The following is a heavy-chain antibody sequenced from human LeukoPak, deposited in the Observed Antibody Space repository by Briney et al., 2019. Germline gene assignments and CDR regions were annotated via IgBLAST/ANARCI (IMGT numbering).Heavy chain of an antibody. V-gene: IGHV3-23*01. Sequence: GGSLRLSCAAPGFSFSSYAMSWVRQAPGKGLEWVSSISGSGNKTNYADSVEGRFTISRDNAKNSLYLQMNSLRAEDTALYYCAKDIGYSSSSALFDYWGQGTLVTVSS. CDR2: ISGSGNKT. CDR3: AKDIGYSSSSALFDY. CDR1: GFSFSSYA. D-gene: IGHD6-13*01. J-gene: IGHJ4*02.